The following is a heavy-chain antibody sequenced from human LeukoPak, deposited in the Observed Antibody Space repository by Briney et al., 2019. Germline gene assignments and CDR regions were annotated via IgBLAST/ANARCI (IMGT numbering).Heavy chain of an antibody. Sequence: GGSLRLSCSASGFNFNYFAMSWVRQAPGKRLEWVSTIGDSGSGGSYADSVRGRCTISRDNSKNMVYLQMHSLRVDDSAVYYCSRIKYGGSSGYHFDYWGQGTLVTVSS. V-gene: IGHV3-23*01. CDR2: IGDSGSGG. D-gene: IGHD2-15*01. CDR1: GFNFNYFA. CDR3: SRIKYGGSSGYHFDY. J-gene: IGHJ4*02.